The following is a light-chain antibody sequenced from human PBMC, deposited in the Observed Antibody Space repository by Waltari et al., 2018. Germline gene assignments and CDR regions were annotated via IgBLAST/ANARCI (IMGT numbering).Light chain of an antibody. Sequence: EIVLTQSPGTLSLSTGERATLSCRASQSVTSSYLAWYQQKPGHAPRLLIYGASSRATGIPDRFSGSGSGTDFTLTISRLEPEDFAVYYCQQYGSSPPYTFGQGTKLEIK. CDR2: GAS. CDR3: QQYGSSPPYT. CDR1: QSVTSSY. V-gene: IGKV3-20*01. J-gene: IGKJ2*01.